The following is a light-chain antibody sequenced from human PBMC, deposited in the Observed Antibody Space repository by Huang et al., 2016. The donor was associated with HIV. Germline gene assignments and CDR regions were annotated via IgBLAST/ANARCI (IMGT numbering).Light chain of an antibody. CDR1: QSVSSNY. CDR3: QQYDSSPVT. V-gene: IGKV3-20*01. J-gene: IGKJ4*01. Sequence: EIVLTQSPDTLSLSPGDRATLSCRASQSVSSNYLAWYKQNPGQAPRLLIYGSSRRATGVPERFSGSGSGTDFTLTISSLDPEDFAMYYCQQYDSSPVTFGGGTKVEMK. CDR2: GSS.